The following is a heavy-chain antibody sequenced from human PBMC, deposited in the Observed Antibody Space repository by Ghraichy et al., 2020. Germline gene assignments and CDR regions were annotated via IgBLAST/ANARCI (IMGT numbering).Heavy chain of an antibody. CDR2: INHSGST. D-gene: IGHD3-9*01. J-gene: IGHJ6*02. CDR1: GGSFSGYY. Sequence: SETLSLTCAVYGGSFSGYYWSWIRQPPGKGLEWIGEINHSGSTNYNPSLKSRVTISVDTSKNQFSLKLSSVTAADTAVYYCASLSVMYYDILTQSRYGMDVWGQGTTVTVSS. CDR3: ASLSVMYYDILTQSRYGMDV. V-gene: IGHV4-34*01.